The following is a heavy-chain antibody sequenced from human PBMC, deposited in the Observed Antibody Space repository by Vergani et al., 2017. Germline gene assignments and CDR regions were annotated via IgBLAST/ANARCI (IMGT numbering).Heavy chain of an antibody. CDR1: GFTFIMHA. D-gene: IGHD5-12*01. V-gene: IGHV3-9*01. CDR3: TKGSVYYHDSAGHGYDPYTGVDL. Sequence: EVQLLESGGDLVQPGGSLRLSCAASGFTFIMHAMSWVRQAPGKGLEWVSGISWNSGAVDYADSVRGRFTISRDNAKNSLFLEMNSLRFEDTAVYFCTKGSVYYHDSAGHGYDPYTGVDLWGQGTLVTVSS. CDR2: ISWNSGAV. J-gene: IGHJ3*01.